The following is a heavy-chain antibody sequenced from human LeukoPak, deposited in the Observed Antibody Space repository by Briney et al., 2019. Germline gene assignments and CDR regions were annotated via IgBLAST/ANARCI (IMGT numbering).Heavy chain of an antibody. CDR2: IYHSGST. CDR3: ARRYSGTYYRFDY. CDR1: GFTFSSYE. V-gene: IGHV4-38-2*01. J-gene: IGHJ4*02. D-gene: IGHD1-26*01. Sequence: GSLRLSCAASGFTFSSYEMNWVRQAPGKGLEWIGSIYHSGSTYYNPSLKSRVTISVDTSKNQFSLKLSSVTAADTAVYYCARRYSGTYYRFDYWGQGTLVTVSS.